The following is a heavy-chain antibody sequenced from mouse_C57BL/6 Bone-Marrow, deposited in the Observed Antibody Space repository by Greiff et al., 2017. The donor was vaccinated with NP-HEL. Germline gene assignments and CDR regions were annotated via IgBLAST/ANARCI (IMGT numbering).Heavy chain of an antibody. J-gene: IGHJ4*01. CDR3: ARFITAVVATGCYAVDY. D-gene: IGHD1-1*01. Sequence: VQLQQPGPELVKPGASVKISCKASGYTFTDYYMNWVKQSHGKSLEWIGNINPNNGGTSYKQKFKGKATLTVDKSSSTAYMDLRSLTSEDSAVYYCARFITAVVATGCYAVDYWGQGPSVTVSS. CDR1: GYTFTDYY. CDR2: INPNNGGT. V-gene: IGHV1-26*01.